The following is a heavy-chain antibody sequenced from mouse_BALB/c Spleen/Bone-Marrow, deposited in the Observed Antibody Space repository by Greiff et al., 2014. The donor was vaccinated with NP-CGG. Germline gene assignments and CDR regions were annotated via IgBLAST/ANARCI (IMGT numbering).Heavy chain of an antibody. V-gene: IGHV1S81*02. D-gene: IGHD2-12*01. Sequence: QVQLQQSRAELVKPGASVKLSCKASGYSFTSYWMHWVKQRPGQGLEWIGEISPSNGRSNYNEKFKSKATLTVDKSSSTAYMQLSGLTSEVSAVYYCTRSELRRGGYALDYWGLGTSVTVSS. CDR3: TRSELRRGGYALDY. CDR1: GYSFTSYW. J-gene: IGHJ4*01. CDR2: ISPSNGRS.